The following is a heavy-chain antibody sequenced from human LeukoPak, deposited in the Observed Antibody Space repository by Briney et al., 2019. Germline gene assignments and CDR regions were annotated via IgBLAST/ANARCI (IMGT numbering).Heavy chain of an antibody. V-gene: IGHV3-48*01. CDR1: GFTFSSYS. D-gene: IGHD4-11*01. CDR2: ISSSSSTI. CDR3: ARDYPYSYYMNV. J-gene: IGHJ6*03. Sequence: PGGSLRLSCAASGFTFSSYSMNWVRQAPGKGLEWVSYISSSSSTIYYADSVKGRFTISRDNAKNSLYLQMNSLRAEDTAVYYCARDYPYSYYMNVWGNGTTVTVSS.